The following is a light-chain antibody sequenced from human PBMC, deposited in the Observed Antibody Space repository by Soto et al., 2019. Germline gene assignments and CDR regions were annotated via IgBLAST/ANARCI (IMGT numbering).Light chain of an antibody. J-gene: IGLJ1*01. Sequence: SECGSHGRPRNINKKRASSDFANDKFVSWYQQHPGKAPKLMIYEGTKRPSGVSDRFSASKSGDTASLTISGLQAEDEADYYCCSYAHSGTHNYAFGTGTKVPVL. CDR1: SSDFANDKF. CDR3: CSYAHSGTHNYA. CDR2: EGT. V-gene: IGLV2-23*01.